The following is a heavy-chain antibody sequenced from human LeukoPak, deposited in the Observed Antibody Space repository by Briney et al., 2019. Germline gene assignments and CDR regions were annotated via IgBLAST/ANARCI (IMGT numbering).Heavy chain of an antibody. CDR1: GGTFSSYA. V-gene: IGHV1-69*13. Sequence: ASVKVSCKASGGTFSSYAISWVRQAPGQGLEWMGGIIPIFGTANYAQKFQGRVTITADESTSTAYMELSSPRSEDTAVYYCANTMVRGVLDAFDIWGQGTMVTVSS. J-gene: IGHJ3*02. CDR3: ANTMVRGVLDAFDI. D-gene: IGHD3-10*01. CDR2: IIPIFGTA.